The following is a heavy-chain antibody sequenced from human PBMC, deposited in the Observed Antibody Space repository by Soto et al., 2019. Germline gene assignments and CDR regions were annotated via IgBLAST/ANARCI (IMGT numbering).Heavy chain of an antibody. D-gene: IGHD6-19*01. Sequence: QVQLVESGGGVVQPGRSLRLSCAASGFTFSSYGMHWVRQAPGKGLEWVAVISYDGSNKYYADSVKGRFTISRDNSKNTLYLQMNSLRAEDTAVYYCAKGPRRIAVAGTNYFDYWGQGTLVTVSS. CDR2: ISYDGSNK. J-gene: IGHJ4*02. CDR3: AKGPRRIAVAGTNYFDY. V-gene: IGHV3-30*18. CDR1: GFTFSSYG.